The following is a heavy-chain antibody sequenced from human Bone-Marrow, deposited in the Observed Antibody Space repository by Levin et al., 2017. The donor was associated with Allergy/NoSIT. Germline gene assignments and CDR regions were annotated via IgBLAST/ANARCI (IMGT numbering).Heavy chain of an antibody. CDR1: GGTFSSYA. V-gene: IGHV1-69*06. J-gene: IGHJ3*02. Sequence: ASVKVSCKASGGTFSSYAISWVRQAPGQGLEWMGGIIPIFGTANYAQKFQGRVTITADKSTSTAYMELSSLRSEDTAVYYCASPYYDILTGYHNGDAFDIWGQGTMVTVSS. D-gene: IGHD3-9*01. CDR3: ASPYYDILTGYHNGDAFDI. CDR2: IIPIFGTA.